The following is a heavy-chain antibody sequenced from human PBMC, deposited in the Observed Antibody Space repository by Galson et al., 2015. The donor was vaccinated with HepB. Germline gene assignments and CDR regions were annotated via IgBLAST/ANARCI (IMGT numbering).Heavy chain of an antibody. J-gene: IGHJ4*02. D-gene: IGHD6-13*01. CDR2: IFSDDEA. V-gene: IGHV2-26*01. CDR3: ARVQRRSSWYVPYYFDS. Sequence: PALVKPTQTLTVTCTVSEFSVTNNRMGVGWIRQPPGKALEWLAHIFSDDEAAYSISLKTRLTVSMGTSKTPVVLSLTDVDPVDTATYFCARVQRRSSWYVPYYFDSWGQGTLVTVSS. CDR1: EFSVTNNRMG.